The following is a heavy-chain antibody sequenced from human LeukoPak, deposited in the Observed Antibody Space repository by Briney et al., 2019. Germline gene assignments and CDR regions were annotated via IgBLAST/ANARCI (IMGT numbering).Heavy chain of an antibody. CDR1: GFTFSGYG. V-gene: IGHV3-30*02. CDR2: IRYDGSDK. D-gene: IGHD5-24*01. CDR3: AAINIAQLPIRVY. J-gene: IGHJ4*02. Sequence: GGSLKHSCAASGFTFSGYGMHGVRQAPGKGLEGVSFIRYDGSDKYYADSVKGPFTISRDNSKNTLYLQMNSLRVEDTAVYYCAAINIAQLPIRVYWGQGTLVTVSS.